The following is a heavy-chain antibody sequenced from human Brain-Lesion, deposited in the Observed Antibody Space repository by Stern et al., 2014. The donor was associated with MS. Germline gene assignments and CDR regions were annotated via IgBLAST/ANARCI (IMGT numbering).Heavy chain of an antibody. CDR3: AKGYNWFDS. V-gene: IGHV6-1*01. Sequence: QVQLVQSGPGLMKPSQTLALTCAISGDSVSSNSAAWNWIRQSPSRGLEWLGRTDYRSKWYYQYAESVKSRITINADTSTNQFSLQLNSVTPEDTAVYLCAKGYNWFDSWGQGTVVTVS. CDR2: TDYRSKWYY. J-gene: IGHJ5*01. CDR1: GDSVSSNSAA.